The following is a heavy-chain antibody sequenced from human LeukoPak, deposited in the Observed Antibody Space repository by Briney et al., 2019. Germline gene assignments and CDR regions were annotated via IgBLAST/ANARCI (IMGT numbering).Heavy chain of an antibody. Sequence: AGSLRLSCAASGFTFSSYWMSWVRQAPGKGLEWVANIKQDGSENYYVDSVKGRFTNARDHAKNSLYLQMNSLGAEDTAGYYCARERPPYGDLDYWGQGTLVTVSS. J-gene: IGHJ4*02. CDR2: IKQDGSEN. D-gene: IGHD4-17*01. V-gene: IGHV3-7*01. CDR1: GFTFSSYW. CDR3: ARERPPYGDLDY.